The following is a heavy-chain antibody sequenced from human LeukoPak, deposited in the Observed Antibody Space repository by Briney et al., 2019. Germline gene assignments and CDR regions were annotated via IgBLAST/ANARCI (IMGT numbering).Heavy chain of an antibody. V-gene: IGHV3-23*01. CDR2: INGSGGST. CDR3: ARDRGPSSPPLKMVITTNDAFDI. CDR1: GFTLSSYV. Sequence: PGGSLRLSCAASGFTLSSYVMSCVRQAPGEGLEWVSAINGSGGSTYYADSVKGRFTISRDNSKNTLYLPMNSLRAEDTAVSYCARDRGPSSPPLKMVITTNDAFDIWGQGTMVTVSS. J-gene: IGHJ3*02. D-gene: IGHD3-22*01.